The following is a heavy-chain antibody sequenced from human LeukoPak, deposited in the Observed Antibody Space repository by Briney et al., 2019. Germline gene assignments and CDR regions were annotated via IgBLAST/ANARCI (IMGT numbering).Heavy chain of an antibody. D-gene: IGHD2-15*01. CDR2: INPNSGGT. CDR1: GYTFTGYY. CDR3: ASHHGGQRSYFDY. Sequence: ASVKVSCKASGYTFTGYYMHWVRQAPGQGLEWMGWINPNSGGTNYAQKFQGRVTMTRDTSISTVYMELSRLRSDDTAVYYCASHHGGQRSYFDYWGQGTLVTVSS. J-gene: IGHJ4*02. V-gene: IGHV1-2*02.